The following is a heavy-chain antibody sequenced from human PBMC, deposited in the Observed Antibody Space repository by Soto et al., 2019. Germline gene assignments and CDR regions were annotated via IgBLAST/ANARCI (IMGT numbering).Heavy chain of an antibody. D-gene: IGHD3-22*01. CDR1: GYTFTSYG. J-gene: IGHJ5*02. CDR2: ISAYNGNT. CDR3: ARERVVYYDSSGYYYQNWFDP. Sequence: GASVKVSCKASGYTFTSYGISWVRPAPGQRLEWMGWISAYNGNTNYAQKLQGRVTMTTDTSTSTAYMELRSLRSDDTAVYYCARERVVYYDSSGYYYQNWFDPWGQGTLVTVSS. V-gene: IGHV1-18*01.